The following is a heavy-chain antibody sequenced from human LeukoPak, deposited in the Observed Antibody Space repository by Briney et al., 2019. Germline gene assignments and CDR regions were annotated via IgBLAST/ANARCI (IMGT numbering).Heavy chain of an antibody. D-gene: IGHD3-22*01. CDR2: ISYDGSNK. CDR1: GFTFSSYA. CDR3: ARVAFYDSSGSSDAFDI. J-gene: IGHJ3*02. Sequence: GGSLRLSCAASGFTFSSYAMHWVRQAPGKGLEWVAVISYDGSNKYYVDSVKGRFTISRDNSKNTLYLQMNSLRAEDTAVYYCARVAFYDSSGSSDAFDIWGQGTMVTVSS. V-gene: IGHV3-30-3*01.